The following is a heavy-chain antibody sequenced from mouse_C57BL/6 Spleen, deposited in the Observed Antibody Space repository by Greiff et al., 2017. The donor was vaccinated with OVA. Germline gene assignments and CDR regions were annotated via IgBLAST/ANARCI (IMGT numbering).Heavy chain of an antibody. CDR1: GFNIKDYY. Sequence: VQLKESGAELVKPGASVKLSCTASGFNIKDYYMHWVKQRTEQGLEWIGRIDPEDGETNYPPKFQGKATIKADTSSNTASLQLSSLTSEDTAVYYCARPGPYEGFAYWGQGTLVTVSA. CDR3: ARPGPYEGFAY. V-gene: IGHV14-2*01. CDR2: IDPEDGET. D-gene: IGHD1-1*01. J-gene: IGHJ3*01.